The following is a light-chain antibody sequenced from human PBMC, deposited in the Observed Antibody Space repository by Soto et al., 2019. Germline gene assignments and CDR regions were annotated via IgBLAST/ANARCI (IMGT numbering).Light chain of an antibody. Sequence: QSALTQPASVSGSPGQSITISCTGTSSDVGGYNYVSWYQQHPGKAPKLMIYEVSNRPSGVSNRFSGSKSGNTASLTISGLQDEDEADYYCCSYAGSYTLVFGGGTKLTVL. CDR3: CSYAGSYTLV. V-gene: IGLV2-14*01. CDR2: EVS. J-gene: IGLJ2*01. CDR1: SSDVGGYNY.